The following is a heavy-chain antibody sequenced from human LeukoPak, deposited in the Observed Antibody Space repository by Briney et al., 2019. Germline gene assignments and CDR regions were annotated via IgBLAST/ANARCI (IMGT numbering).Heavy chain of an antibody. V-gene: IGHV3-48*03. CDR2: ISSSGSTI. J-gene: IGHJ4*02. CDR1: GFTFSSYE. Sequence: GGSLRLSCAASGFTFSSYEMNWVRQAPGKGLEWVSYISSSGSTIYYADSVKGRFTISRDNAKNSLYLQMNSLRAEDTAVYYCARAIGPAYSSSYANWGQGTLVTVSS. CDR3: ARAIGPAYSSSYAN. D-gene: IGHD6-13*01.